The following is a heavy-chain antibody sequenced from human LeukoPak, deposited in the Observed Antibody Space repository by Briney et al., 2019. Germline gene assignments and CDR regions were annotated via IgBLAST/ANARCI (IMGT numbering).Heavy chain of an antibody. D-gene: IGHD3-10*01. CDR3: ARRVNYYDSGPHRLGYFDS. CDR2: IYSTGST. J-gene: IGHJ4*02. V-gene: IGHV4-59*01. Sequence: PSETLSLTCTVSGGSISNYHWSWIRQPPGKGLEWIAYIYSTGSTNYNPSLKSRVTLSVDTSKYQFSLELSSVTAADTAVYYCARRVNYYDSGPHRLGYFDSWGQGTRVTVSS. CDR1: GGSISNYH.